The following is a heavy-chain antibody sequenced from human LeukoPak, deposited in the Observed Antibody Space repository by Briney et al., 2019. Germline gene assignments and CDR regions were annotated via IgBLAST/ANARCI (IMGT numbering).Heavy chain of an antibody. CDR2: ISSSSSYI. V-gene: IGHV3-21*01. J-gene: IGHJ3*02. CDR1: GFTFSSYS. CDR3: ARVYYDSSGQEAFDI. Sequence: GGSLRLSCAASGFTFSSYSMNWVRQAPGKGPEWVSSISSSSSYIYYADSVKGRFTISRDNAKNSLYLQMNSLRAEDTAVYYCARVYYDSSGQEAFDIWGQGTMVTVSS. D-gene: IGHD3-22*01.